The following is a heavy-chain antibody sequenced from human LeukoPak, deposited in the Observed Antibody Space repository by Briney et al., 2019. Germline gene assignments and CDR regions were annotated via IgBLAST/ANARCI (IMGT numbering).Heavy chain of an antibody. J-gene: IGHJ4*02. CDR2: ISGSGGST. CDR3: ATWQRLGYYFDY. CDR1: GFTFSSYW. V-gene: IGHV3-23*01. D-gene: IGHD3-16*01. Sequence: GGSLRLSCAASGFTFSSYWMHWVRQPPGKGLEWVSAISGSGGSTYYADSVKGRFTISRDNSKNTLYLQMNSLRAEDTAVYYCATWQRLGYYFDYWGQGTLVTVSS.